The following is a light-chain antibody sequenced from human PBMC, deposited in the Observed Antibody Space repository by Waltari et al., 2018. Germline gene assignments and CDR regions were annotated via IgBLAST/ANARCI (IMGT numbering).Light chain of an antibody. CDR1: KLGDKY. J-gene: IGLJ1*01. V-gene: IGLV3-1*01. Sequence: SYELTQPPSVSVSPGQTASITCSGDKLGDKYACWYQQKPGQSPVLDIYEDSKRPSGIPERISGSNSGNTATLTISGTQAMDEADYYCQAWDSSTFYVFGTGTKVTVL. CDR3: QAWDSSTFYV. CDR2: EDS.